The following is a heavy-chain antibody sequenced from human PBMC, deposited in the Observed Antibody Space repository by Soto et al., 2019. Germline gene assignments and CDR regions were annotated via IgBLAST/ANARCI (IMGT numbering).Heavy chain of an antibody. Sequence: PGESLKISCKGSGYSFTSYWISWVRQMPGKGLEWMGRIDPSDSYTNYSPSFQGHVTISADKSISTAYLQWSSLKASDTAMYYCAIRDYDSSGPIRSWGQGTLVTVSS. J-gene: IGHJ5*02. V-gene: IGHV5-10-1*01. D-gene: IGHD3-22*01. CDR2: IDPSDSYT. CDR3: AIRDYDSSGPIRS. CDR1: GYSFTSYW.